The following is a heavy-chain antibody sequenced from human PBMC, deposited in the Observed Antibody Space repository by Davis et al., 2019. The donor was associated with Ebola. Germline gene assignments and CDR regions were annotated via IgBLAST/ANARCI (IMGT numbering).Heavy chain of an antibody. CDR1: GFTFSSYS. Sequence: PGGSLRLSCAASGFTFSSYSMNWVRQAPGKGLEWVSSISSSSSYIYYADSVKGRFTISRDNSKNTLYLQMNSLRAEDTAVYYCAKGDTAMGAFDYWGQGTLVTVSS. D-gene: IGHD5-18*01. CDR2: ISSSSSYI. V-gene: IGHV3-21*01. J-gene: IGHJ4*02. CDR3: AKGDTAMGAFDY.